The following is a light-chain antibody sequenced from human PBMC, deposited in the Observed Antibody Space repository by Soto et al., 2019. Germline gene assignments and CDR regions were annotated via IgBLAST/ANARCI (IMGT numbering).Light chain of an antibody. J-gene: IGKJ5*01. CDR1: LSISTW. CDR3: QQGYDTPIT. CDR2: DAS. Sequence: DIQMTQSPSTLSASVGDRVTITCRASLSISTWLAWYQQKPREAPSLLIYDASHLESGVPSRFSGSGSGTEFTLTITSLQPDDFATYFCQQGYDTPITFGQGTRLEIK. V-gene: IGKV1-5*01.